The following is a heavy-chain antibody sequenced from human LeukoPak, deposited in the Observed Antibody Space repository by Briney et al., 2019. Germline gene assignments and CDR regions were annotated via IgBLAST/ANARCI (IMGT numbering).Heavy chain of an antibody. D-gene: IGHD2-21*02. V-gene: IGHV4-59*01. CDR3: ARDIGYCGGDCYSRGFGY. Sequence: SETLSLTCTVSGGSIISYYWSWIRQPPGKGLEWIGYIYYSGSTNYNPSLKSRVTISVDTSKNQFSLKLSSVTAADTAVYYCARDIGYCGGDCYSRGFGYWGQGTLVTVSS. J-gene: IGHJ4*02. CDR2: IYYSGST. CDR1: GGSIISYY.